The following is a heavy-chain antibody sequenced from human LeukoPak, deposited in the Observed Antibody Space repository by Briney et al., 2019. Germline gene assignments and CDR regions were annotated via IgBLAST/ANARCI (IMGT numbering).Heavy chain of an antibody. CDR3: AKEGYYGRQDFDY. V-gene: IGHV3-30*18. Sequence: EGSLRLSCAASGFTFSSYGMHWVRQAPGKGLEWVAVISYDGSNKYYADSVEGRFTISRDNSKNTLYLQMNSLRAEDTAVYYCAKEGYYGRQDFDYWGQGTLVTVSS. J-gene: IGHJ4*02. D-gene: IGHD3-10*01. CDR1: GFTFSSYG. CDR2: ISYDGSNK.